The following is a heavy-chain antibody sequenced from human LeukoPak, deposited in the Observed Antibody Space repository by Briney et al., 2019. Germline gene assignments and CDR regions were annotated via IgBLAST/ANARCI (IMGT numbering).Heavy chain of an antibody. Sequence: GGSLRLSCAASGFTFSSYSMNWVRQAPGKGLEWVSSISSSSSYIYYADSVKGRFTISRDNAKNSLYLQMNSLRAEDTAVYYCARDCSGGSCYFDYWGQGTLVTVSS. J-gene: IGHJ4*02. CDR2: ISSSSSYI. CDR3: ARDCSGGSCYFDY. D-gene: IGHD2-15*01. CDR1: GFTFSSYS. V-gene: IGHV3-21*01.